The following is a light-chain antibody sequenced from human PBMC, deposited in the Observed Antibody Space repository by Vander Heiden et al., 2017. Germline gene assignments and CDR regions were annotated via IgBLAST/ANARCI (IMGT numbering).Light chain of an antibody. CDR2: DNN. CDR3: GAWDSSLNAVV. V-gene: IGLV1-51*01. CDR1: NPNIGNNY. Sequence: QSVLTQPPSVSAAPGQKVTISCLESNPNIGNNYVSWYKQLPGTPPKFLIYDNNQRPSGIPDRFSGSKSGTSATLSITGLQTGDEADYYCGAWDSSLNAVVFGGGTKVTVL. J-gene: IGLJ2*01.